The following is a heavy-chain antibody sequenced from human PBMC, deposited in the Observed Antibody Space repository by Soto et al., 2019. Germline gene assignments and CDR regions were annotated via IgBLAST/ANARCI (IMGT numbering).Heavy chain of an antibody. V-gene: IGHV4-39*01. Sequence: SETLSLTCTVSGGSISSSSYYWGWIRQPPGKWLEWIGSIYYSGSTYYNPSLKSRVTISVDTSKNQFSLKLSSVTAADTAVYYCARHEYYFDYWGHGTLVTVS. CDR3: ARHEYYFDY. CDR1: GGSISSSSYY. J-gene: IGHJ4*01. CDR2: IYYSGST.